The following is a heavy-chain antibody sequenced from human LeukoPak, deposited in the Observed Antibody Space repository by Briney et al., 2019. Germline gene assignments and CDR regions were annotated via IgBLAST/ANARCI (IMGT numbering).Heavy chain of an antibody. J-gene: IGHJ3*02. CDR3: ARPVGVGATGDDAFDI. D-gene: IGHD1-26*01. Sequence: ASVKVSCKASGYTFTSYDINWVRQAPGQGLEWMGWINPNSGGTNFAQKFQGRVTMTRDTSISTAYMEMSRLRSDDTAVYYCARPVGVGATGDDAFDIWGQGTMVTVSS. V-gene: IGHV1-2*02. CDR1: GYTFTSYD. CDR2: INPNSGGT.